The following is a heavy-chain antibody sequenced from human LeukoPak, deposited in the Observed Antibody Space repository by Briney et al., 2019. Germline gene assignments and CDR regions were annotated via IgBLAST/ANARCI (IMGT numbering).Heavy chain of an antibody. CDR1: GFTVSSTY. D-gene: IGHD2-2*01. V-gene: IGHV3-23*01. CDR3: PSFPSYCSSTSCYVWGGY. CDR2: ISGSGGST. J-gene: IGHJ4*02. Sequence: GGSLRLSCAASGFTVSSTYMSWVRQAPGKGLEWVSAISGSGGSTYYADSVKGRFTISRDNSKNTLYLQMNSLRAEDTAVYYCPSFPSYCSSTSCYVWGGYWGQGTLVTVSS.